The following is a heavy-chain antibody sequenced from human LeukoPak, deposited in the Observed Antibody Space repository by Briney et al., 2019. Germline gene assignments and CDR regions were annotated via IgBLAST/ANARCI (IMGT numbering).Heavy chain of an antibody. CDR3: ARNPVPGVAAADSFDI. Sequence: SETLSLTCTVSGGAISSSSYYWGWIRQPPGKALEWIGSIYYSGTTNYNPSLKSRVTISIDTSKNQFSLKLSSVTAADTAVFYCARNPVPGVAAADSFDIWGQGTMVTVSS. V-gene: IGHV4-39*01. D-gene: IGHD6-13*01. J-gene: IGHJ3*02. CDR1: GGAISSSSYY. CDR2: IYYSGTT.